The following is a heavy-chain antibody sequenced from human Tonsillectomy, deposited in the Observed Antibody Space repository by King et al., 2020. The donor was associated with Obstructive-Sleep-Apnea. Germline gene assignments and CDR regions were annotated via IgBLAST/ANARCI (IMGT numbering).Heavy chain of an antibody. Sequence: QLQLQESGPGLVKPSETLSLTCTVSGGSISSSGYSWAWIRQPPGKGLEWIGNIYYSGSTFYNPSLNSRVTISLDTSKNQFSLKLSSVTAADTAVYYCARDNMKIVATIIKYYYAMDVWGQGTTVTVSS. CDR2: IYYSGST. D-gene: IGHD5-12*01. J-gene: IGHJ6*02. V-gene: IGHV4-39*07. CDR3: ARDNMKIVATIIKYYYAMDV. CDR1: GGSISSSGYS.